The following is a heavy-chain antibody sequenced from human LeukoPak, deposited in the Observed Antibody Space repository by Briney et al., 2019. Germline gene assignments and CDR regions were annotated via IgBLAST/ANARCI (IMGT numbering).Heavy chain of an antibody. CDR1: GYSFTSYW. V-gene: IGHV5-51*01. J-gene: IGHJ4*02. CDR3: ARRGRVSEYFDS. Sequence: GESLKISCKGSGYSFTSYWIAWVRQMPGRGVEWMGFIYPGDSDTRYSTSFQGQVTISADKSISTAYLQWSSLKASDSAIYYCARRGRVSEYFDSWGQGTLVAVSS. D-gene: IGHD2-21*01. CDR2: IYPGDSDT.